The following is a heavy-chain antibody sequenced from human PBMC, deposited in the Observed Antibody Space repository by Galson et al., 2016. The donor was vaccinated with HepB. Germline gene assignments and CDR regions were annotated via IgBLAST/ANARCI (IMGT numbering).Heavy chain of an antibody. CDR3: ARDRDSSSYYSPDY. Sequence: SISSYYWSWIRQPPGKGLEWIGYIYYGGRTNYNPSLKSRVSISVDTSKNQFYLNLRSVTAADTAVYYCARDRDSSSYYSPDYWGQGTLVTVSS. D-gene: IGHD3-22*01. CDR2: IYYGGRT. V-gene: IGHV4-59*01. J-gene: IGHJ4*02. CDR1: SISSYY.